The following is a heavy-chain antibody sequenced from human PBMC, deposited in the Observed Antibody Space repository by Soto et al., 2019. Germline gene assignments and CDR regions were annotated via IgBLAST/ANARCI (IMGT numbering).Heavy chain of an antibody. J-gene: IGHJ5*02. CDR2: IYYSGST. CDR1: GGPSSSNTFY. CDR3: ARHWAGYCSSTSCYKFDP. D-gene: IGHD2-2*02. V-gene: IGHV4-39*01. Sequence: GAVSLTCVDPGGPSSSNTFYWGWIGQPPRQGLELIGSIYYSGSTYYNPSLKSRVTISVDTSKNQLSLRLSSVTAADTAVYYCARHWAGYCSSTSCYKFDPWGLGTLVTVSS.